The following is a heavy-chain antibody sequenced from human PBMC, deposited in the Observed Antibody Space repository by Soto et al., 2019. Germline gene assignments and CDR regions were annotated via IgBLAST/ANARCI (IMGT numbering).Heavy chain of an antibody. V-gene: IGHV3-23*01. CDR2: ISGSGGST. J-gene: IGHJ4*02. Sequence: GGSLRLSCAASGFTFSSYAMSWVRQAPGKGLEWVSAISGSGGSTYYADSVKGRFTISRDNSKNTLYLQMNSLRAEDTSVYYCAKRGSSGYYFDYWGQGTLVTVSS. CDR3: AKRGSSGYYFDY. D-gene: IGHD3-22*01. CDR1: GFTFSSYA.